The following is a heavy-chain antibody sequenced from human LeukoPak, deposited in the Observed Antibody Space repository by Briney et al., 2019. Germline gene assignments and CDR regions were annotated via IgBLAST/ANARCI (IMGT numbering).Heavy chain of an antibody. CDR1: GGSISSYY. CDR2: IYHSGST. D-gene: IGHD6-13*01. J-gene: IGHJ5*02. V-gene: IGHV4-38-2*02. CDR3: ARAYRSSWYANWFDP. Sequence: SETLSLTCTVSGGSISSYYWGWIRQPPGKGLEWIGSIYHSGSTYYNPSLKSRVTISVDTSKNQFSLKLSSVTAADTAVYFCARAYRSSWYANWFDPWGQGTLVTVSS.